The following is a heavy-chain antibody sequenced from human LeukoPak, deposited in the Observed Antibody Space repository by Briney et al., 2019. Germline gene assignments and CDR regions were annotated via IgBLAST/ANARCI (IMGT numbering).Heavy chain of an antibody. J-gene: IGHJ6*02. Sequence: GGSLRLSCAASGFTFSSYWMHWVRQAPGKGLVWVSRIKSDGSITSYADSVKGRFTISRDNAKNTLYLQMNSLRAEDTAVYYCASLSGWYSYGMDVWGQGTTVTVSS. CDR2: IKSDGSIT. CDR1: GFTFSSYW. CDR3: ASLSGWYSYGMDV. D-gene: IGHD6-19*01. V-gene: IGHV3-74*01.